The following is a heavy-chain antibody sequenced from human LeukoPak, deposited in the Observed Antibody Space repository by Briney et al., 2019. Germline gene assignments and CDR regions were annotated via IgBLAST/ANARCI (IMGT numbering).Heavy chain of an antibody. CDR2: IFYSGST. CDR1: SGSISTSNYY. D-gene: IGHD3-9*01. V-gene: IGHV4-39*07. Sequence: SETLSLTCTVSSGSISTSNYYWGWVRQPPGKALEWIGNIFYSGSTYYSPSLKSRVTISLDTSRNQFSLKLNSVTAADTAVYYCAKESRLERYFDWYLAAGDYWGQGTLVTVSS. J-gene: IGHJ4*02. CDR3: AKESRLERYFDWYLAAGDY.